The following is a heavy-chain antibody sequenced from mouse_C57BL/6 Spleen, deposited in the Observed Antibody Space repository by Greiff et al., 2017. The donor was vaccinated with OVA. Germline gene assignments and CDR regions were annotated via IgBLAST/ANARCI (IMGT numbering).Heavy chain of an antibody. CDR1: GYSFTGYY. D-gene: IGHD1-1*01. V-gene: IGHV1-42*01. CDR2: INPSTGGT. CDR3: ARMVVDYAMDY. Sequence: EVKLEESGPELVKPGASVKISCKASGYSFTGYYMNWVKQSPEKSLEWIGEINPSTGGTTYNQKFKAKATLTVDKSSSTAYMQLKSLTSEDSAVYYCARMVVDYAMDYWGQGTSVTVSS. J-gene: IGHJ4*01.